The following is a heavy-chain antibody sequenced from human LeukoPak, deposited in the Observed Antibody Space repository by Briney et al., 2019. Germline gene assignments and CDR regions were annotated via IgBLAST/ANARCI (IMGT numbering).Heavy chain of an antibody. V-gene: IGHV3-66*02. CDR2: IYSGGST. Sequence: PGGSLRLSCAASGFTVSSNYMSWVRKAPGKGLEWFSVIYSGGSTYYADSVKGRFTISRDNSKNTLYLQMNSLRAEDTAVYYCARTYGSGSYYRYSYYFDYWGQGTLVTVSS. CDR1: GFTVSSNY. CDR3: ARTYGSGSYYRYSYYFDY. J-gene: IGHJ4*02. D-gene: IGHD3-10*01.